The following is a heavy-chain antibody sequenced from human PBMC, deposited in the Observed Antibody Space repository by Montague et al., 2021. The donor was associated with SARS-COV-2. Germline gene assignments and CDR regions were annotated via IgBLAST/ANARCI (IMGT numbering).Heavy chain of an antibody. CDR2: IYYSGST. J-gene: IGHJ6*03. CDR1: GGSISSSSYY. V-gene: IGHV4-61*05. Sequence: SETLSLTCTVSGGSISSSSYYWGWIRQPPWQGLEWIGYIYYSGSTNYDPSLKSRVTISVETSKNQFSLKLSSVTAADTAVYYCARVPGFWSGYERGHQWGSYYYYYMDVWGKGTTVTVSS. D-gene: IGHD3-3*01. CDR3: ARVPGFWSGYERGHQWGSYYYYYMDV.